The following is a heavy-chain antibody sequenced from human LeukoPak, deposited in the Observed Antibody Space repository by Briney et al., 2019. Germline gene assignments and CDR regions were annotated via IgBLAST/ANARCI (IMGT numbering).Heavy chain of an antibody. Sequence: ASVKVSCKASGYPFTSNGISWVRQAPGQGLEWMGWIGTDKDNTKYAQKFQGRVTMTADRSTTTVYMELRRLTSDDTAVYYCARGPTVENTGMDVWGQGTTVTVSS. CDR2: IGTDKDNT. CDR1: GYPFTSNG. D-gene: IGHD4-23*01. V-gene: IGHV1-18*01. CDR3: ARGPTVENTGMDV. J-gene: IGHJ6*02.